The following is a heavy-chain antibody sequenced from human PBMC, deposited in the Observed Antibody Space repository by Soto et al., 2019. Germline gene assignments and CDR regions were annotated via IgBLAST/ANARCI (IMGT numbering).Heavy chain of an antibody. CDR2: IYYSGSP. Sequence: ETLSLTGTVSGGSISSSSYYWGWIRQPPGKGLEWIGYIYYSGSPSYNPSLKSRVTISVDTSKNQFSLKLSSVTDADTAVYYCAIPAASVAGASGSYYYYGMDVWGQGTTVTVSS. CDR3: AIPAASVAGASGSYYYYGMDV. CDR1: GGSISSSSYY. J-gene: IGHJ6*02. V-gene: IGHV4-39*01. D-gene: IGHD6-19*01.